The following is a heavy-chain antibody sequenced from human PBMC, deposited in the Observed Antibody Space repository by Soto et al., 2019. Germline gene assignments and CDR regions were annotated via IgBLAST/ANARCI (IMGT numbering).Heavy chain of an antibody. CDR3: AREYSNSPESFDF. CDR1: GVSVNSDDYY. CDR2: IYYTGST. Sequence: QVQLQESGPGLVKPSETLSLTCTVSGVSVNSDDYYWSWIRQPPGRGLEWIGYIYYTGSTTYNPSLNSRVTISLDTSRNHCSLSLSSVTAADTAVFYCAREYSNSPESFDFWGRGTLGTVSS. J-gene: IGHJ4*02. D-gene: IGHD6-6*01. V-gene: IGHV4-61*03.